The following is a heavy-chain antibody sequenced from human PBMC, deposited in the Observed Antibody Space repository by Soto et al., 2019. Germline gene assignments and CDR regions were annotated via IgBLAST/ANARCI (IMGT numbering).Heavy chain of an antibody. D-gene: IGHD3-16*02. CDR2: IYYSGST. J-gene: IGHJ6*02. CDR3: AGPYDYVWGSYRYGWNYGMDV. V-gene: IGHV4-39*01. CDR1: GGSISSSSYY. Sequence: PSETLSLTCTVSGGSISSSSYYWGWIRQPPGKGLEWIGSIYYSGSTYYNPSLKSRVTISVDTSKNQFSLKLSSVTAADTAVYYCAGPYDYVWGSYRYGWNYGMDVWGQGTTVTVSS.